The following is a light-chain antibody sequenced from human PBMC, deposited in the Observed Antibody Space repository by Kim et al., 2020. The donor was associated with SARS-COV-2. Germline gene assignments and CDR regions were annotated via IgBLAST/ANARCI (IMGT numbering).Light chain of an antibody. J-gene: IGKJ2*01. CDR1: QSISSW. V-gene: IGKV1-5*01. CDR3: QQYNSLWYT. Sequence: DIQMTQSPSTLSASVGDRVTITCRASQSISSWLAWYQQKPGKAPKLLIYDASSLESGVPSRFSGSGSGTEFTLTISSLQPDDFATYYCQQYNSLWYTFGQGTKLEI. CDR2: DAS.